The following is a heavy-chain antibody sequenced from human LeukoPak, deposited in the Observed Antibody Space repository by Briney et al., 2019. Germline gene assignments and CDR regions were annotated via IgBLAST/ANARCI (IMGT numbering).Heavy chain of an antibody. J-gene: IGHJ6*03. CDR1: GGSFSGYY. V-gene: IGHV4-34*01. CDR2: INHSGST. CDR3: ARESGEIGRSMDV. Sequence: SETLSLTCAVYGGSFSGYYWSWIRQPPGKGLEWIGEINHSGSTNYNPSLKSRVTISVDTSKSQFSLNLSSVSAADTAVYYCARESGEIGRSMDVWGKGTPVTVSS. D-gene: IGHD4-17*01.